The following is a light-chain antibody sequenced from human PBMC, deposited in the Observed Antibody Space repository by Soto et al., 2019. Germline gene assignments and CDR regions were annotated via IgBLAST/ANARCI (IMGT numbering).Light chain of an antibody. CDR3: MQGTHWPPGAYR. Sequence: DVVMTQSPLSLPVTLGQPASISCRSSQSLVYIDGNTYLNWFQQRPGQAPRRLIYKVSNRDSGVPDRFSGSGSGTDFTLKISRVEAEDVGVYYCMQGTHWPPGAYRFGQGTKLEIK. J-gene: IGKJ2*03. CDR2: KVS. CDR1: QSLVYIDGNTY. V-gene: IGKV2-30*01.